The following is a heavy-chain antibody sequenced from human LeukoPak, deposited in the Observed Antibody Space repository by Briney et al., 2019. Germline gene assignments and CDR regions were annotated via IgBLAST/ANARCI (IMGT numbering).Heavy chain of an antibody. V-gene: IGHV1-18*01. Sequence: ASVKVSCKASGYTFTSYGISWVRQAPGQGLEWMGWISAYNGNTNYAQKLQGRVTMTTDTSTSTAYMELRSLRSDDTAVYYCARGPKAYYFDSSGYVFDRWGQGTLVTVSS. D-gene: IGHD3-22*01. J-gene: IGHJ4*02. CDR3: ARGPKAYYFDSSGYVFDR. CDR1: GYTFTSYG. CDR2: ISAYNGNT.